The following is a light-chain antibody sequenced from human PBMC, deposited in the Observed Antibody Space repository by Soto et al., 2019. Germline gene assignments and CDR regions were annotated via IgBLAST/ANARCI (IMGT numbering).Light chain of an antibody. CDR1: QDVSDNY. Sequence: EIVLTQSPGTLSLSPGQRATLSCRASQDVSDNYVAWYQQKPGQATRLRIYAASNRANAIPDMFSGSGSGTDFNLTISRLETEDFAVYHCQQYGSLPYTFGQRTKVQI. CDR2: AAS. V-gene: IGKV3-20*01. CDR3: QQYGSLPYT. J-gene: IGKJ2*01.